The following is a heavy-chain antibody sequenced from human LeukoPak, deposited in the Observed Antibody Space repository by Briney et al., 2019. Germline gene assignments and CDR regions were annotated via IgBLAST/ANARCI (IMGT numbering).Heavy chain of an antibody. V-gene: IGHV4-4*07. CDR2: IYTGGST. CDR1: GGSISSYY. CDR3: ARASYDSSGSNAFDI. J-gene: IGHJ3*02. Sequence: SETLSLTCTVSGGSISSYYWSWIRQPAVKGLEWIGRIYTGGSTNYNPSLKSRVTISVDKSKNQFSLKMSSVTAADTAVYYCARASYDSSGSNAFDIWGQGTMVTVSS. D-gene: IGHD3-22*01.